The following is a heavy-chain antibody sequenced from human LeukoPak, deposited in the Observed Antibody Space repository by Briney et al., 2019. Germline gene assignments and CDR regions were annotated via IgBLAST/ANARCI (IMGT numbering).Heavy chain of an antibody. CDR2: IIPIFGTA. Sequence: SVKVSCKASGGTFSSYAISWVRQAPGQGLEWMGGIIPIFGTANYAQKFQGRVTITADESTSTAYMDLSSLRSEDTAVYYCASGSSGSYYITPFDYWGQGTLVTVSS. V-gene: IGHV1-69*13. D-gene: IGHD1-26*01. CDR3: ASGSSGSYYITPFDY. J-gene: IGHJ4*02. CDR1: GGTFSSYA.